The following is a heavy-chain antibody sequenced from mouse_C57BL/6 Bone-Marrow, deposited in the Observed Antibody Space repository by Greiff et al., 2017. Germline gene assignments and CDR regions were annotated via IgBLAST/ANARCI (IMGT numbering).Heavy chain of an antibody. J-gene: IGHJ1*03. Sequence: VKVVESGAELAKPGASVKLSCKASGCTFTSYWMHWVNQRPGQGLEWIGYINPSSGYTKYNQKFKDKATLTADKSSSTAYMQLSSLTYEDSAVYYGTKVVSSHWYFDVWGTGTTVTVSS. V-gene: IGHV1-7*01. D-gene: IGHD1-1*01. CDR2: INPSSGYT. CDR3: TKVVSSHWYFDV. CDR1: GCTFTSYW.